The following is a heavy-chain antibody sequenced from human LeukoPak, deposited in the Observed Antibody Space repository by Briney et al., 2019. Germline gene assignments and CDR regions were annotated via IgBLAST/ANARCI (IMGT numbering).Heavy chain of an antibody. Sequence: ASVKDSCKAFGYTFSGYYMHWVRQAPGQGLEWMGWINPNSGGTNSAQKFQGRVTMTRDTSISTAYMELSRLRSDDTAVYYCARDSGVASLGPDYWGQGTLVTVSS. CDR2: INPNSGGT. V-gene: IGHV1-2*02. CDR1: GYTFSGYY. D-gene: IGHD5-12*01. J-gene: IGHJ4*02. CDR3: ARDSGVASLGPDY.